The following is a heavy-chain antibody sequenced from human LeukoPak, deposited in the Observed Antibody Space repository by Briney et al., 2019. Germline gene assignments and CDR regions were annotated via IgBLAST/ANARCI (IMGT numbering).Heavy chain of an antibody. CDR3: AKDISGYSGHRIPHGMDV. CDR1: GFTLDDYA. J-gene: IGHJ6*02. D-gene: IGHD5-12*01. CDR2: ISWNRGAI. Sequence: GGSLRLSCAASGFTLDDYAMHWVRQAPGKGLEWVSGISWNRGAIGYTDSVKGRFIISRDNAKNSLYLQMNSLRAEDTALYYCAKDISGYSGHRIPHGMDVWGQGTTVTVSS. V-gene: IGHV3-9*01.